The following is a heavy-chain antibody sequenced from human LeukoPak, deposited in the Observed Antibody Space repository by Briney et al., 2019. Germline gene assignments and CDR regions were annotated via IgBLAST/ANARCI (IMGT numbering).Heavy chain of an antibody. CDR2: IIPIFGTA. J-gene: IGHJ4*02. CDR3: ARVRAPSFAQGGFDY. Sequence: TSVKVSCKASGGTFSSYAISWMRQAPGQGLEWMGGIIPIFGTANYAQKLQGRVTITADESTSTAYMELSSLRSEDTAVYYCARVRAPSFAQGGFDYWGQGTLVTVSS. V-gene: IGHV1-69*01. D-gene: IGHD3-16*01. CDR1: GGTFSSYA.